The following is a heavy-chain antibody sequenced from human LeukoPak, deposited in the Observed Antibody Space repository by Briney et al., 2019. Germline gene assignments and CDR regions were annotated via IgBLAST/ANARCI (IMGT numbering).Heavy chain of an antibody. CDR3: AKVSIAVAQSYYYGMDV. Sequence: PGGSLRLSCAASGFTFSSYGMHWVRQAPGKGLEWVAVISYDGSNKYYADSVKGRFTISRDNSKNTLYLQMNSLRAEDTAVYYCAKVSIAVAQSYYYGMDVWGQGTTVTVS. V-gene: IGHV3-30*18. CDR2: ISYDGSNK. CDR1: GFTFSSYG. J-gene: IGHJ6*02. D-gene: IGHD6-19*01.